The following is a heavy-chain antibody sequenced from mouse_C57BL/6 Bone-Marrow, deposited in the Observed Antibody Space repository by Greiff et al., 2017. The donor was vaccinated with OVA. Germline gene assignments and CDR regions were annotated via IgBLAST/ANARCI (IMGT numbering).Heavy chain of an antibody. V-gene: IGHV1-81*01. CDR3: ARRYWFAY. J-gene: IGHJ3*01. CDR2: IYPRSGNT. CDR1: GYTFTSYG. Sequence: VMLVESGAELARPGASVKLSCKASGYTFTSYGISWVKQRTGQGLEWIGEIYPRSGNTYYNEKFKGKATLTADKSSSTAYMELRSLTSEDSAVYFCARRYWFAYWGQGTLVTVSA.